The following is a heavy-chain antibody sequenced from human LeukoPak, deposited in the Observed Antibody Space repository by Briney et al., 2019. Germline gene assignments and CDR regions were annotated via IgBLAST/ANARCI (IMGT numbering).Heavy chain of an antibody. V-gene: IGHV4-39*01. CDR1: GGSISSSGYY. CDR3: ARHRGSSWSKNKYNWFDP. D-gene: IGHD6-13*01. CDR2: IYYSGST. J-gene: IGHJ5*02. Sequence: SETLSLTCTVSGGSISSSGYYWGWIRQPPGKGLEWIGSIYYSGSTYYNPSLKSRVTISVDTSKNQFSLKLSSVTAADTAVYYCARHRGSSWSKNKYNWFDPWGQRTLVTVSS.